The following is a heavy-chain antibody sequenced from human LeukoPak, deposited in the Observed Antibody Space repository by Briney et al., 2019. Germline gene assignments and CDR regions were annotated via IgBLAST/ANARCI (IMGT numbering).Heavy chain of an antibody. Sequence: PGGSLRLSCAASGFTFSTYSMNWVRPAPGKGLDWVSYISSGSSTIYYADSVKGRFTISRDNAKNSLYLQMNSLRDEDTAVYYCARALRSGAAAFDIWGQGTMVTVSS. CDR1: GFTFSTYS. CDR3: ARALRSGAAAFDI. CDR2: ISSGSSTI. D-gene: IGHD6-25*01. V-gene: IGHV3-48*02. J-gene: IGHJ3*02.